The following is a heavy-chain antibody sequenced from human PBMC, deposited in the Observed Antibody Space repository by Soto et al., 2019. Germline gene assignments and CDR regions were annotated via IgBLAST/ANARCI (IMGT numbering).Heavy chain of an antibody. CDR2: ISGSGGST. CDR1: GFTFSSYA. J-gene: IGHJ5*02. D-gene: IGHD3-3*01. CDR3: AKSALTIFGVVPFNWFDP. Sequence: GSLRLSCAASGFTFSSYAMSWVRQAPGKGLEWVSAISGSGGSTYYADSVKGRFTISRDNSKNTLYLQMNSLRAEDTAVYYCAKSALTIFGVVPFNWFDPWGQGTLVTISS. V-gene: IGHV3-23*01.